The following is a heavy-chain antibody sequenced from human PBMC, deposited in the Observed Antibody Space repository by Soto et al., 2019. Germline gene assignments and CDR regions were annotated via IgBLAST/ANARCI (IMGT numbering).Heavy chain of an antibody. Sequence: ASVKVSCKASGYTFTGYYMHLVRQAPGQGLEWMGWINPNSGGTNYAQKFQGWVTMTRDTSISTAYMELSRLRSDDMAVYYCARGGQAAASYYYYYMDVWGKGTTVTVSS. D-gene: IGHD6-13*01. J-gene: IGHJ6*03. CDR2: INPNSGGT. CDR1: GYTFTGYY. CDR3: ARGGQAAASYYYYYMDV. V-gene: IGHV1-2*04.